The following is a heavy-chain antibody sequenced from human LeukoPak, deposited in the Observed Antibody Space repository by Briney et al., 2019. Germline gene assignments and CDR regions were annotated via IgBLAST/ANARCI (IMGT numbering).Heavy chain of an antibody. Sequence: GGSLRLSCVGSGFTFSDYWMSWVRQAPGKGLEWVANIKQDGSEKYYVDSVKGRFTISRDNAKNSLYLQMNSLRAEDTAVYYCARLYYDYVWGSYRRGDAFDIWGQGTMVTVSS. CDR2: IKQDGSEK. D-gene: IGHD3-16*02. CDR3: ARLYYDYVWGSYRRGDAFDI. V-gene: IGHV3-7*01. J-gene: IGHJ3*02. CDR1: GFTFSDYW.